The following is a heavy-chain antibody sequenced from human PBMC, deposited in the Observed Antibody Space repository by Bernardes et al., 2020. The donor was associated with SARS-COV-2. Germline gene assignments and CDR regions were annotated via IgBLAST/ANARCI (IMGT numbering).Heavy chain of an antibody. CDR2: INPNSGGT. J-gene: IGHJ2*01. Sequence: ASVKVSCKASGYTFTGYYMHWVRQAPGQGLEWMGWINPNSGGTNYAQKFQGWVTMTRDTSISTAYMELSRLRSDDTAVYYCARDRFSTTVTTPHWYFDLWGRGTLVTVSS. V-gene: IGHV1-2*04. CDR1: GYTFTGYY. D-gene: IGHD4-17*01. CDR3: ARDRFSTTVTTPHWYFDL.